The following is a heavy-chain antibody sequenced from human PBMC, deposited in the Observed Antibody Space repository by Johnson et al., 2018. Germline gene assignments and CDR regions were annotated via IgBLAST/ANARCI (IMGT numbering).Heavy chain of an antibody. CDR3: SRGGYCSGGTCPCYNYGMYV. D-gene: IGHD2-15*01. V-gene: IGHV4-59*01. J-gene: IGHJ6*02. Sequence: QVQLQEAGPGLVKASVTLSLTCTVSGGSTSNYYWNWIRQHPGKGLEWIGDIYYRGSTNYNPSINSRVTLSVETSKNQFSLKLPSVTAADPAIYYCSRGGYCSGGTCPCYNYGMYVWGRGTTVTVSS. CDR2: IYYRGST. CDR1: GGSTSNYY.